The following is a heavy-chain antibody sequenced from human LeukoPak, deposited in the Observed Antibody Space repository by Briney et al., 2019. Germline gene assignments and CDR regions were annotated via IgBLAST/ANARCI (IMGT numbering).Heavy chain of an antibody. J-gene: IGHJ4*02. D-gene: IGHD6-6*01. CDR1: GGSISSYY. V-gene: IGHV4-59*12. CDR3: ARENWRSKSIDFDS. Sequence: SQTLSLTCTASGGSISSYYWSWIRQPPGKGLEWLGYIYYSGSTNYNPSLKSRVTISVDTSQNQFSLRLTSVTAADTAVYFCARENWRSKSIDFDSWGQGTLVTVSS. CDR2: IYYSGST.